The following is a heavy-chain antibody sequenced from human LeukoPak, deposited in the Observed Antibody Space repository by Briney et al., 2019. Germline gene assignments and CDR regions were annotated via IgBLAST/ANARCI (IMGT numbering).Heavy chain of an antibody. Sequence: PGGSPRLSCAASGFTLSSYWMHWVRQGPGKGPVWVSRISPDGSDTSYADSVKGRFTISRDNSKSTLYLQMNSLRAEDTAVYYCAKDNDVFTGYLGLFDYWGQGPLVTVSS. J-gene: IGHJ4*02. CDR1: GFTLSSYW. CDR2: ISPDGSDT. CDR3: AKDNDVFTGYLGLFDY. V-gene: IGHV3-74*01. D-gene: IGHD3-9*01.